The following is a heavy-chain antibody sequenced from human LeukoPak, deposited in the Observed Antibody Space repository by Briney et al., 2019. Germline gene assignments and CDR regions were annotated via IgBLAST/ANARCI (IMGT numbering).Heavy chain of an antibody. V-gene: IGHV4-61*02. CDR3: ARGLIRQSAFDI. J-gene: IGHJ3*02. CDR2: IYTSGST. D-gene: IGHD2-8*01. CDR1: GGSISSGSYY. Sequence: SETLSLTCTVSGGSISSGSYYWSWIRQPAGKGLEWIGRIYTSGSTNYSPSLKSRVTISIDTSKNQFSLKLNSVTAADTAVYYCARGLIRQSAFDIWGQGTMVTVSS.